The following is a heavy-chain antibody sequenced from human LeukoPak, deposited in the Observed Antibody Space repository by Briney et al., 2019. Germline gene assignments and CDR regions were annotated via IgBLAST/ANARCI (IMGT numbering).Heavy chain of an antibody. CDR2: ISAYNGNT. Sequence: ASVKVSCKASGHIFTSYGFSSVRQAPGQGLEWMGWISAYNGNTNYAQKIQGRVTMTTDTSTSTAHMELRSLSSDGTAVYYCVRDQGVAAAGTISPFDYWGQGTLVTVSS. J-gene: IGHJ4*02. CDR1: GHIFTSYG. D-gene: IGHD6-13*01. CDR3: VRDQGVAAAGTISPFDY. V-gene: IGHV1-18*01.